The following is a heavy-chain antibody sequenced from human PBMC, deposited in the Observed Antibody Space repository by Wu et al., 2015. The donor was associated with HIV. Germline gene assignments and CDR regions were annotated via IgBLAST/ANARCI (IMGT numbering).Heavy chain of an antibody. V-gene: IGHV1-69*10. CDR2: IVPVYNIP. Sequence: QVQLVQSGADMKKPGSSVKVSCKASGDTFNKYAITWVRQAPGQGLEWMGGIVPVYNIPNYAEKFQDRVTITADRSTSTAYMELSSLRSADTAIYYCARGRYSGYDSPXVYYYYMDVWGLGTTVIVSS. D-gene: IGHD5-12*01. CDR3: ARGRYSGYDSPXVYYYYMDV. CDR1: GDTFNKYA. J-gene: IGHJ6*03.